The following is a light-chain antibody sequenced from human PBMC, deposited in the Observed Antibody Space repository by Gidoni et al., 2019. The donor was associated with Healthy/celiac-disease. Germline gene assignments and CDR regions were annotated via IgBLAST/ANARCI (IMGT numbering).Light chain of an antibody. CDR3: QQSDNNPLGFT. CDR2: AAS. CDR1: QSISSY. Sequence: DIQMPQSPSSLSASVGDRVTITCRASQSISSYIYLYQQKPGKAPKHLIYAASSLQSGVPAMFSGRGSGTDFTLTISSLQPEDFATYDCQQSDNNPLGFTFGQGTKVEIK. J-gene: IGKJ3*01. V-gene: IGKV1-39*01.